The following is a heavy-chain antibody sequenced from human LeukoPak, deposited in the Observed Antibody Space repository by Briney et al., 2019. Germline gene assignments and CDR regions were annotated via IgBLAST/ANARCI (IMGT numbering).Heavy chain of an antibody. Sequence: PSETLSLTCGFSGYSISSGYQWAWIRQSPGKGLEWIGSIYHSGSAHYNPSLKSRVTISVETSKNQFSLNMYSVTAADTAVYYCARDPRWLTPDCTSTSCYENYFDPWGQGTLVTVSS. CDR1: GYSISSGYQ. D-gene: IGHD2-2*01. CDR3: ARDPRWLTPDCTSTSCYENYFDP. CDR2: IYHSGSA. V-gene: IGHV4-38-2*02. J-gene: IGHJ5*02.